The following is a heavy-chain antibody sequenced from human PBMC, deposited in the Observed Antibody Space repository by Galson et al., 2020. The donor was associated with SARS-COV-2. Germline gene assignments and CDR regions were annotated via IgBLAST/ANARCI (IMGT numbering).Heavy chain of an antibody. CDR1: GASITINSYY. CDR3: ARVPGDDASYSALDF. CDR2: IHSSGRT. Sequence: SQTLSLTCTVSGASITINSYYWGWIRQSPGEGLEWIGSIHSSGRTYYNPSLKSRVTTSLDTSKNQFSLKLTSVTAADTAVYYCARVPGDDASYSALDFWGQGALVSVSS. D-gene: IGHD2-21*01. J-gene: IGHJ4*02. V-gene: IGHV4-39*07.